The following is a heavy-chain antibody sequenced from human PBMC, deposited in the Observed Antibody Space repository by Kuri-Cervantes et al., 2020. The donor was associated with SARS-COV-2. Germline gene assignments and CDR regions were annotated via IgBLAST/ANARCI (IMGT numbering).Heavy chain of an antibody. CDR2: VHSSGST. V-gene: IGHV4-59*01. Sequence: GSLRLSCSVSRGSINSHDFHTSNLWTWIRQHPGRELEWIGDVHSSGSTNYNPSLERRVTITTDTSKNQFSLMLNPGPAADTAVDYCTRSQVVKHLDWSSELSYRYYMDVWGKGTTVTVSS. CDR3: TRSQVVKHLDWSSELSYRYYMDV. CDR1: RGSINSHDFHTSNL. D-gene: IGHD3-9*01. J-gene: IGHJ6*04.